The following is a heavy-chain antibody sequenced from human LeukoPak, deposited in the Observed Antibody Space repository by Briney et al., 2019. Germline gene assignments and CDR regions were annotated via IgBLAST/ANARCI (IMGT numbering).Heavy chain of an antibody. D-gene: IGHD1-26*01. CDR3: ARDFPRQYSGSNSDDAFDI. CDR1: GFTFSSYA. V-gene: IGHV3-30-3*01. J-gene: IGHJ3*02. CDR2: MSYDGTNK. Sequence: GGSLRLSCAASGFTFSSYAMYWVRQAPGKGLEWVAFMSYDGTNKYYADSMKGRFTISRDNSKNTLYLQMNSLRVEDTAVYYCARDFPRQYSGSNSDDAFDIWGQGTMVTVSS.